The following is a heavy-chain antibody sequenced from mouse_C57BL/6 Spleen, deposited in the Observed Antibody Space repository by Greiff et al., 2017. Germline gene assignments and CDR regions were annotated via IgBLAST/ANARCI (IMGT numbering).Heavy chain of an antibody. V-gene: IGHV5-17*01. CDR3: ARLGQGAMDY. J-gene: IGHJ4*01. D-gene: IGHD4-1*01. CDR2: ISSGRSTI. CDR1: GFTFSDYG. Sequence: EVKLVESGGGLVQPGGSLKLSCAASGFTFSDYGMHWVRQAPEKGLEWVAYISSGRSTIYYADTVKGRFTISRDNAKNTLFLQITRLRTEDTAMYYCARLGQGAMDYWGQGTSVTVSS.